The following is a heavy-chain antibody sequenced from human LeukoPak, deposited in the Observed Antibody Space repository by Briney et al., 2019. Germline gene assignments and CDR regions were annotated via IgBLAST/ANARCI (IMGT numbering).Heavy chain of an antibody. CDR3: ARHSATYYYDSSGYSDY. CDR1: GGTFSSYA. D-gene: IGHD3-22*01. J-gene: IGHJ4*02. Sequence: SVKVSCKASGGTFSSYAISWVRQAPGQGLEWMGRIIPILGIANYAQKFQGRVTITADKSTSTAYMELSSLRSEDTAVYYCARHSATYYYDSSGYSDYWGQGTLVTVSS. V-gene: IGHV1-69*04. CDR2: IIPILGIA.